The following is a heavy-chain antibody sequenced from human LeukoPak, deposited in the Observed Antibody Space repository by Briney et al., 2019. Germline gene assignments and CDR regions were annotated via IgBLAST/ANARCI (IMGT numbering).Heavy chain of an antibody. V-gene: IGHV4-4*07. CDR3: ARDNIATYYDFWSGSRDYYYGMDV. Sequence: SETLSLTCTVSGGSISSYYWSWIRQPAGKGLEWIGRIYTSGSTNYNPSLKSRVTMSVDTSKNQFSRKLSSVTAAETAVYYCARDNIATYYDFWSGSRDYYYGMDVWGQGTTVTVSS. CDR2: IYTSGST. J-gene: IGHJ6*02. CDR1: GGSISSYY. D-gene: IGHD3-3*01.